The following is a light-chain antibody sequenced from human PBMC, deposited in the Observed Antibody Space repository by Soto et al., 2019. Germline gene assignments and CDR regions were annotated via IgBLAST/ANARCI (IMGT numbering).Light chain of an antibody. J-gene: IGKJ4*01. CDR3: QQTRSYPST. V-gene: IGKV1-9*01. CDR1: QGITSY. Sequence: DIQMCQSPSTLSASVGDRVTITCGASQGITSYLAWYQQKPGKAPNLLIYGASTLQSGVPSRFSGSGSGTDFTLTISSLQAEDFATYYCQQTRSYPSTFGGGTKVDIK. CDR2: GAS.